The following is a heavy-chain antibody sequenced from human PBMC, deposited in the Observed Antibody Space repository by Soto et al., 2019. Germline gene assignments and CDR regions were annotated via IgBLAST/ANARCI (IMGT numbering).Heavy chain of an antibody. CDR1: GGTFSSYT. J-gene: IGHJ4*02. CDR2: IIPILGIA. D-gene: IGHD3-22*01. Sequence: QVQLVQSGAEVKKPGSSVKVSCKASGGTFSSYTISWVRQAPGQGLEWMGRIIPILGIANYAQKFQGRVTITADKSTSTAYMELSSLRSADTAVYYCASLYYYDSSGLGYWGQGTLVTVSS. V-gene: IGHV1-69*02. CDR3: ASLYYYDSSGLGY.